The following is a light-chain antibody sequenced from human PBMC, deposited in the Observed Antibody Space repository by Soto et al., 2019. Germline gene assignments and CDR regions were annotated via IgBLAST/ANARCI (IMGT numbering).Light chain of an antibody. J-gene: IGLJ1*01. CDR1: SSDVGGYDY. CDR3: SSYSISTAYL. V-gene: IGLV2-14*01. CDR2: EVS. Sequence: QSVLTQPASVSGSPGQSITISCTGTSSDVGGYDYVSWYQLHPGKAPKLMVFEVSNRPSGVSYRSSGSKSGNTASLTISGLQAEDEADYFCSSYSISTAYLFGTGTKVT.